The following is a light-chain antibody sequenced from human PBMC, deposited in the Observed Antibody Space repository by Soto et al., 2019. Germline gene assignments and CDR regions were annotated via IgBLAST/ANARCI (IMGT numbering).Light chain of an antibody. CDR3: QQRSNWLT. CDR1: QSVSSY. Sequence: EIVLTQSPATLSLSPGERATLSCRASQSVSSYLARYQQKPGQAPRLLLYDASNRATGIPARFSGSGSGTDFTLTISRLEPEDFAVYYCQQRSNWLTFGGGTKVEIK. CDR2: DAS. V-gene: IGKV3-11*01. J-gene: IGKJ4*01.